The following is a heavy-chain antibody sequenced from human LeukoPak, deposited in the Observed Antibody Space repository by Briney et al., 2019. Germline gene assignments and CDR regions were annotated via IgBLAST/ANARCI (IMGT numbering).Heavy chain of an antibody. Sequence: GGSLRLTCAASGFTFSGYWMDWVRQTPGKGLEWVANIKPDGSEIYYVDSVKGRFTISRDNAKNSLYLQMNSLRAEDTAVYYSTRSLDYWGQGTLVTVSS. CDR3: TRSLDY. J-gene: IGHJ4*02. V-gene: IGHV3-7*02. D-gene: IGHD2-15*01. CDR2: IKPDGSEI. CDR1: GFTFSGYW.